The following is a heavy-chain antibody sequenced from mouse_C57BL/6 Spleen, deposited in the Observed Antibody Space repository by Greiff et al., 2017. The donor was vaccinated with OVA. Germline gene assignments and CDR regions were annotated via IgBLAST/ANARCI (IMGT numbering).Heavy chain of an antibody. Sequence: QVQLQQPGAELVMPGASVKLSCKASGYTFTSYWMHWVKQRPGQGLEWIGEIDPSDSYTNYNQKFKGKSTLTVDKSSSTAYMQLSSLTSEDSAVYYCARGERGGVDYWGQGTTLTVSS. CDR1: GYTFTSYW. CDR2: IDPSDSYT. V-gene: IGHV1-69*01. CDR3: ARGERGGVDY. J-gene: IGHJ2*01.